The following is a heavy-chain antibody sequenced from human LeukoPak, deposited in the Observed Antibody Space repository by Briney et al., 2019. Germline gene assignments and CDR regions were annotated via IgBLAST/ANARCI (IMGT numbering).Heavy chain of an antibody. J-gene: IGHJ3*02. CDR2: IYYSGST. CDR3: ARLLRYDAFDI. Sequence: KPSETLSLTCTVSGGSISSYYWSWIRQPPGKGLEWIGYIYYSGSTNYNPSLKSRVTISVDTSKSQFSLKLSSVTAADTAVYYCARLLRYDAFDIWGQGTMVTVSS. CDR1: GGSISSYY. V-gene: IGHV4-59*01. D-gene: IGHD3-9*01.